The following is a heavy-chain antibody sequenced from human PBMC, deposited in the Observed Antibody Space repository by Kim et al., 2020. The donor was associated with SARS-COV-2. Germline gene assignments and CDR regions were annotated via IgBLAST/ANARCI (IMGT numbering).Heavy chain of an antibody. D-gene: IGHD6-6*01. Sequence: GGSLRLSCAASGFTFSSYGMHWVRQAPGKGLEWVAVISYDGSNKYYADSVKGRFTISRDNSKNTLYLQMNSLRAEDTAVYYCAKGVYSSSSLPDYWGQGTLVTVSS. CDR1: GFTFSSYG. J-gene: IGHJ4*02. CDR3: AKGVYSSSSLPDY. CDR2: ISYDGSNK. V-gene: IGHV3-30*18.